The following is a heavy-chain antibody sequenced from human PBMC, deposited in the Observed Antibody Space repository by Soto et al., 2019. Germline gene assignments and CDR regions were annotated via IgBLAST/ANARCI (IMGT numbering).Heavy chain of an antibody. CDR2: IDPSDSYT. CDR3: AIHYYYDSSGHDAFDL. D-gene: IGHD3-22*01. Sequence: GESLKISCKGSGYSFTSYWISWVRQMPGKGLEWMGRIDPSDSYTNYSPSFQGHVTISADKSISTAYLQWSSLKASDTAMYYCAIHYYYDSSGHDAFDLWVQGTMVTFSS. CDR1: GYSFTSYW. J-gene: IGHJ3*01. V-gene: IGHV5-10-1*01.